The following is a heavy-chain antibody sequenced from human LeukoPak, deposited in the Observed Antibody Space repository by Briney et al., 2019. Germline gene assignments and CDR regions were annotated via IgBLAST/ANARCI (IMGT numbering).Heavy chain of an antibody. CDR3: ARSLLRFLEWDGMDV. Sequence: ASVKVSCKASGYTFTDYYIHWMRQAPGQGLEWMGWISAYNGNTNYAQKLQGRVTMTTDTSTSTAYMELRSLRSDDTAVYYCARSLLRFLEWDGMDVWGQGTTVTVSS. J-gene: IGHJ6*02. CDR2: ISAYNGNT. CDR1: GYTFTDYY. D-gene: IGHD3-3*01. V-gene: IGHV1-18*04.